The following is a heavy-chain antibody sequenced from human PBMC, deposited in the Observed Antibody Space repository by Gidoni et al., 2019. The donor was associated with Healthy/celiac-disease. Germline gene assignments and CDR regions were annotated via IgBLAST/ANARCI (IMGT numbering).Heavy chain of an antibody. J-gene: IGHJ4*02. CDR2: IYYSGST. Sequence: QVQLQESGPGLVKPSETLSLTCPVSGGSISSYYWSWIRQPPGKGLEWIGYIYYSGSTNYNPSLKSRVTISVDTSKNQFSLKLSSVTAADTAVYYCARGCYYDSSGYWLDYWGQGTLVTVSS. CDR3: ARGCYYDSSGYWLDY. CDR1: GGSISSYY. D-gene: IGHD3-22*01. V-gene: IGHV4-59*01.